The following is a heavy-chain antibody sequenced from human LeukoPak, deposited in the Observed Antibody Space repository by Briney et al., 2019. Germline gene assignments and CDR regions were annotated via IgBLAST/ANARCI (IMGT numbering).Heavy chain of an antibody. D-gene: IGHD2-2*01. CDR2: ISSSSSYT. CDR3: ARDDCTTTTCHGS. CDR1: GFTFSDYY. J-gene: IGHJ5*02. V-gene: IGHV3-11*06. Sequence: GGSLRLSCAASGFTFSDYYMSWIRQAPGKGLEWISYISSSSSYTHYADSVKGRFTISRDSSKNTVYLQMSSLRAEDTAVYYCARDDCTTTTCHGSWGQGTLVTVSS.